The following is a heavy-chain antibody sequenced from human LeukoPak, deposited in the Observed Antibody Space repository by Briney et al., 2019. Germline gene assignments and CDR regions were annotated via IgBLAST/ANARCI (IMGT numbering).Heavy chain of an antibody. CDR2: IYYSGST. CDR3: GRGGYYDSSGRHYYFDY. CDR1: GGSISSGSYY. D-gene: IGHD3-22*01. J-gene: IGHJ4*02. V-gene: IGHV4-39*07. Sequence: SETLSLTCTVSGGSISSGSYYWGWIRQPPGKGLEWIGSIYYSGSTYYNPSLKSRVTIPVDTSKNQFSLKLSSVTAADTAVYYCGRGGYYDSSGRHYYFDYWGQGTLVTVSS.